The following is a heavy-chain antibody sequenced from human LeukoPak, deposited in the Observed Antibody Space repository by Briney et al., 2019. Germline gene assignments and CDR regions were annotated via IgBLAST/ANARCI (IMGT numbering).Heavy chain of an antibody. J-gene: IGHJ3*02. CDR3: AGGGGCSSTSCYAGLGIAARDDAFDI. CDR2: IIPIFGTA. D-gene: IGHD2-2*01. Sequence: ASVKVSCKASGGTFSSYAISWVRQAPGQGLEWMGGIIPIFGTANYAQKFQGRVTITTDESTSTAYMELSSLRSDDTAVYYCAGGGGCSSTSCYAGLGIAARDDAFDIWGQGTMVTVSS. CDR1: GGTFSSYA. V-gene: IGHV1-69*05.